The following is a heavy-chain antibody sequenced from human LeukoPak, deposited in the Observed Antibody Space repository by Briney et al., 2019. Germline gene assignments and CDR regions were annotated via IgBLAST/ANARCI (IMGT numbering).Heavy chain of an antibody. CDR2: ISWNSGSI. Sequence: PGRSLRLSCAASGFTVDDYAMHWVRQAPGKGLEWVSGISWNSGSIGYADSVKGRFTISRDNAKNSLYLQMNSLRAEDTALYYCAKDRSYYYYYGMDVWGQGTTVTVSS. CDR1: GFTVDDYA. J-gene: IGHJ6*02. V-gene: IGHV3-9*01. CDR3: AKDRSYYYYYGMDV.